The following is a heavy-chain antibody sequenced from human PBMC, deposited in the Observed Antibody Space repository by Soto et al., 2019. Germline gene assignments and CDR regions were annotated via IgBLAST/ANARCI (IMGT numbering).Heavy chain of an antibody. CDR3: AKSIVVVVAANDY. CDR2: ISGSGGNT. Sequence: PGGSLRLPCAASGFTFSSYAMSWVRQAPGKGLEWVSAISGSGGNTYYADSVKGRFTTSRDNSKNTLYLQMNSLRAEDTAVYYCAKSIVVVVAANDYWGQGTLVTVSS. D-gene: IGHD2-15*01. V-gene: IGHV3-23*01. CDR1: GFTFSSYA. J-gene: IGHJ4*02.